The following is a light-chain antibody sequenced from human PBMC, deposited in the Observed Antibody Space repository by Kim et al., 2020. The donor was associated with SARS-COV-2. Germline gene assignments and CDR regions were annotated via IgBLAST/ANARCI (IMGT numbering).Light chain of an antibody. J-gene: IGLJ3*02. CDR1: SSNIGSNS. CDR3: AAWDDSLSGRV. V-gene: IGLV1-47*01. Sequence: GKRVTISCSGSSSNIGSNSVYWYQQLPGTAPKLLIYRNNQRPSGVPDRFSGSKSGTSASLAISGLRSKDEADYYCAAWDDSLSGRVFGGGTQLTVL. CDR2: RNN.